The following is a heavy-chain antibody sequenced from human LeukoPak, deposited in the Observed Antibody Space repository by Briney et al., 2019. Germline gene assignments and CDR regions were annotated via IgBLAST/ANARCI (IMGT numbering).Heavy chain of an antibody. CDR1: GYSISSGYY. J-gene: IGHJ6*03. D-gene: IGHD6-13*01. CDR3: ARGSYSSSWYQFEDYYYMDV. CDR2: IYHSGRT. Sequence: PSETLSLTCTVSGYSISSGYYWGWIRQPPGKGLEWIGCIYHSGRTFYNPSLKSRVTISVDTSKNQFSLKLSSVTAADTAEYYCARGSYSSSWYQFEDYYYMDVWGKGTTVTISS. V-gene: IGHV4-38-2*02.